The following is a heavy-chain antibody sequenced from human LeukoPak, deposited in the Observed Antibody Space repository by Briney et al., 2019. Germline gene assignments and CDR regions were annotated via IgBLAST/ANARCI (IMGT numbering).Heavy chain of an antibody. Sequence: SETLSLTCTVSGGSISGTSYYWGWIRQPPGKGLEWIGSIYYSGSTNYNPSLKSRVTISVDTSKNQFSLRLSSVTAADTAVYYCARVTGYMIEDYFDYWGQGTLVTVSS. J-gene: IGHJ4*02. CDR2: IYYSGST. V-gene: IGHV4-39*07. CDR3: ARVTGYMIEDYFDY. D-gene: IGHD3-22*01. CDR1: GGSISGTSYY.